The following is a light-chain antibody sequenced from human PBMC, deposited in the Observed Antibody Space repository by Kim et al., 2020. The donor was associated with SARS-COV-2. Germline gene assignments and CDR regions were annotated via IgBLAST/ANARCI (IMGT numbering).Light chain of an antibody. V-gene: IGLV2-14*03. CDR3: TSYTSSDTWI. Sequence: QSITISCTGTSSDIGPYDYVSWYQQHPAKVPKLIIYGVSKRPSGVSHRFSASKSGNTASLTISGLQPEDEAHYYCTSYTSSDTWIFGGGTQLTVL. CDR1: SSDIGPYDY. CDR2: GVS. J-gene: IGLJ2*01.